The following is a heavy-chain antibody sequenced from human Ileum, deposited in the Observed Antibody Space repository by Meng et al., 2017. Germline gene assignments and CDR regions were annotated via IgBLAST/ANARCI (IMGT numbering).Heavy chain of an antibody. CDR1: GYTFRNYP. J-gene: IGHJ4*02. D-gene: IGHD1-1*01. V-gene: IGHV1-3*01. CDR3: ARENDNWNYFDY. CDR2: INAGNGNI. Sequence: QVQLVQSGTEVKKVGASVKVSCTASGYTFRNYPLHWVRQAPGQRPEWMGWINAGNGNIKISQKFQGRITITSDTSATAYMELSSLRSEDPAVYFCARENDNWNYFDYWGQGSLVTVSS.